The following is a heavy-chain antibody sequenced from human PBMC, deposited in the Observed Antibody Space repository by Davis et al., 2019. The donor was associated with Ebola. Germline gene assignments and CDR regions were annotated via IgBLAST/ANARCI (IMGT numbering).Heavy chain of an antibody. CDR2: ILPILGAT. CDR1: GGIFNNYA. J-gene: IGHJ4*02. D-gene: IGHD5-18*01. CDR3: ARGILAEGLDS. Sequence: AASVKVSCKASGGIFNNYAISWVRQAPGQRLEWMGRILPILGATNYAQNFQGRVTITADKSTSTVYMELSSLRSEDTAVYYCARGILAEGLDSWGQGTLVTVSS. V-gene: IGHV1-69*04.